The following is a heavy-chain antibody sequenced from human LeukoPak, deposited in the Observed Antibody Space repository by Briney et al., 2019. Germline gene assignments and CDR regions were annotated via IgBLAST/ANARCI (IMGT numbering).Heavy chain of an antibody. Sequence: PGGSLRLSCAASGFTFSSYGMHWVRQAPGKGLEGVAFIRYDGSNKYYADSVKGRFTISRDNSKNTLYLQMNSLRAEDTAVYYCAKQTMVRGVGSYYMDVWGKGTTVTISS. CDR2: IRYDGSNK. V-gene: IGHV3-30*02. D-gene: IGHD3-10*01. J-gene: IGHJ6*03. CDR1: GFTFSSYG. CDR3: AKQTMVRGVGSYYMDV.